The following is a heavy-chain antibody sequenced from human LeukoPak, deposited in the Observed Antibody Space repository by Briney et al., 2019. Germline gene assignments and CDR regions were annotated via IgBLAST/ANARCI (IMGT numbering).Heavy chain of an antibody. D-gene: IGHD2-21*02. J-gene: IGHJ4*02. CDR3: ARVPGYCGGACYFDY. Sequence: GGSLRLSCAASGFTFSSYWMSWVRQAPGKGLEWVANIKQDGSEKYYVDSVKGRFTISRDNAKNSLYLQMNSLRAEDTAVYYCARVPGYCGGACYFDYWGQGTLVTVSS. CDR2: IKQDGSEK. V-gene: IGHV3-7*01. CDR1: GFTFSSYW.